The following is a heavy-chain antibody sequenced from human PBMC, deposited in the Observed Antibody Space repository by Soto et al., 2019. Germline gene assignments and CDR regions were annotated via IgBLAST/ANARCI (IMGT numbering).Heavy chain of an antibody. CDR1: GDTITDYY. J-gene: IGHJ4*02. CDR3: ARASRNYFDY. Sequence: SETLSLTCTVSGDTITDYYWSWIRQSPGKGLEWIGYIYHSGSTYYNPSLKSRVTISIDTSKTQFSLKLSSVSAADTAVYYCARASRNYFDYWGQGTLVTVSS. CDR2: IYHSGST. V-gene: IGHV4-59*01.